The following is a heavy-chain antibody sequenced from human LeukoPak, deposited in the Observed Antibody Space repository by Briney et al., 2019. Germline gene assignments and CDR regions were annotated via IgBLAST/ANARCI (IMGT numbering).Heavy chain of an antibody. Sequence: GGSLRLSCAASGFTFSSYSMNWVRQAPGKGLEWVSSISSSSSYIYYADSVKGRFTISRDNAKNSLYLQMNSLRAEDTAVYYCARGHGSPDAFDIWGQGTMVTVSS. CDR1: GFTFSSYS. V-gene: IGHV3-21*01. D-gene: IGHD1-26*01. CDR3: ARGHGSPDAFDI. CDR2: ISSSSSYI. J-gene: IGHJ3*02.